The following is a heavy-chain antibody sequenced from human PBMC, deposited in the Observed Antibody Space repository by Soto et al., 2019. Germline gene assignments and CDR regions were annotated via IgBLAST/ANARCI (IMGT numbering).Heavy chain of an antibody. J-gene: IGHJ6*02. CDR3: ARDSRALLWFGELYPYGMDV. CDR1: GYTFTSYY. CDR2: INPSGGTT. D-gene: IGHD3-10*01. V-gene: IGHV1-46*01. Sequence: ASVKVSCKASGYTFTSYYMHWVRQAPGQGLEWMGIINPSGGTTTYAQKFQGRVTMTRDTSTSTVYMELSSLRSEDTAVYYCARDSRALLWFGELYPYGMDVWGQGTTVTVSS.